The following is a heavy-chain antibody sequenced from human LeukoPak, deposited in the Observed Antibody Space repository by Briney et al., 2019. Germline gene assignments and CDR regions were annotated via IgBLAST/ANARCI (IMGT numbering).Heavy chain of an antibody. CDR1: GYSISSGYY. Sequence: SATLSLTCAASGYSISSGYYWGWLRPPPGIGPASTGSVYHGGTTYYNPSLKSRVTISVDTSKNQFSLKLDSVTAADTAVYYCARRGYSGYGLLDYWGQGTLVTVSS. V-gene: IGHV4-38-2*01. J-gene: IGHJ4*02. CDR2: VYHGGTT. D-gene: IGHD5-12*01. CDR3: ARRGYSGYGLLDY.